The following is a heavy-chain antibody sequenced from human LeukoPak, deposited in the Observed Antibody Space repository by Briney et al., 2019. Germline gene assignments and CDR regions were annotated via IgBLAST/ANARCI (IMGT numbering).Heavy chain of an antibody. D-gene: IGHD3-22*01. CDR3: ARVRYSDSSVLTRKRSYYFDY. V-gene: IGHV3-23*01. Sequence: PGGSLRLSCAASGFTFSSYAMTWVRQAPGKGLEWVSAVSGSGGHTYYADSVKGRFTISRDNSKNTLYLQMDTLRAEDTAVYYCARVRYSDSSVLTRKRSYYFDYWGQGTLGTVSS. J-gene: IGHJ4*02. CDR1: GFTFSSYA. CDR2: VSGSGGHT.